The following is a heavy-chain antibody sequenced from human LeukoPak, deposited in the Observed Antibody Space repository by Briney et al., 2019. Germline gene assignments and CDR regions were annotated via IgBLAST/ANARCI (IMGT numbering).Heavy chain of an antibody. Sequence: ASVKVSCKASGYTFTSYGISWVRQAPGQGLEWMGWISAYNGNTNYAQKLQGRVTMTTDTSTSTAYMELRSLRSDDTAVYYCARDRNYYDYVWGSYRIFDYWGQGTLVTVSS. CDR2: ISAYNGNT. J-gene: IGHJ4*02. V-gene: IGHV1-18*01. CDR1: GYTFTSYG. CDR3: ARDRNYYDYVWGSYRIFDY. D-gene: IGHD3-16*02.